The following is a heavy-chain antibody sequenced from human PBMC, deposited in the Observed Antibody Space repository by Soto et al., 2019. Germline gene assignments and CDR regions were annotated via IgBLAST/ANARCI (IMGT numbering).Heavy chain of an antibody. CDR1: GFTFSSYS. Sequence: QVQLVESGGGVVQPGRSLRLSCAASGFTFSSYSMHWVRQAPGKGLEWVAVISYDGSNKYYADSVKGRFTISRDNSKNTLYLQMNSLRAEDTAVYYCARDTGNRRYCSSTSCSFPEYFQHWGQGTLVTVSS. CDR3: ARDTGNRRYCSSTSCSFPEYFQH. D-gene: IGHD2-2*01. V-gene: IGHV3-30-3*01. J-gene: IGHJ1*01. CDR2: ISYDGSNK.